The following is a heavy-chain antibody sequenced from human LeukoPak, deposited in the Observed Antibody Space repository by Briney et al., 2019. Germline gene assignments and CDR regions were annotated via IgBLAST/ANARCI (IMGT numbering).Heavy chain of an antibody. CDR2: ISSSSSYI. CDR3: AAAGYEGGYDSVFDY. D-gene: IGHD5-12*01. J-gene: IGHJ4*02. Sequence: GGSLRLSCAASGFTFSSYSMNWVRQAPGKGLEWVSSISSSSSYIYYADSVKGRFTISRDNAKNSLYLQMNSLRAEDTAVYYCAAAGYEGGYDSVFDYWGQGTLVTVSS. V-gene: IGHV3-21*01. CDR1: GFTFSSYS.